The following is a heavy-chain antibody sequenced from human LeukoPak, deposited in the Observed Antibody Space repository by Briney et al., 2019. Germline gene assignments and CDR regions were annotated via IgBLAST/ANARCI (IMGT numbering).Heavy chain of an antibody. CDR3: ARVPPSAHQLFSSDY. J-gene: IGHJ4*02. D-gene: IGHD2-2*01. CDR1: VYTFTNYS. Sequence: ASVTVSLKSSVYTFTNYSISCVRHSLRQPLEWMSWISANNGETRYAQNFQGRVTMTTDTSKTTAYMELRSLRSDDTAIYYCARVPPSAHQLFSSDYWGQGTQVTVSS. V-gene: IGHV1-18*04. CDR2: ISANNGET.